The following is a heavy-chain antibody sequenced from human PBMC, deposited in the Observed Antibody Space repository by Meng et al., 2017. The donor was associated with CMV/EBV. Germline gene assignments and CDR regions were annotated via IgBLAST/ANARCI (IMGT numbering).Heavy chain of an antibody. Sequence: GESLKISCAASGFTFSSYGMHWDRQAPGKGLEWVAFIRYDGSNKYYADSVKGRFTISRDNSKNTLYLQMNSLRAEDTAVYYCAKEPDTYYDFWSGYYYYYYGMDVWGQGTTVTVSS. J-gene: IGHJ6*02. CDR3: AKEPDTYYDFWSGYYYYYYGMDV. CDR2: IRYDGSNK. V-gene: IGHV3-30*02. D-gene: IGHD3-3*01. CDR1: GFTFSSYG.